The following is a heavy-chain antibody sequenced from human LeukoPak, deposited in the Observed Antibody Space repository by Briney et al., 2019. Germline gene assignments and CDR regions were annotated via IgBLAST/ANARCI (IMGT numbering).Heavy chain of an antibody. Sequence: ASVKVSCTASGYTFTSYGISWVRQAPGQGLEWMGWISAYNGNTNYAQKLQGRVTMTTNTSTSTAYMELRSLRYDDTAVYYCAREYSNSWYYYYYYGMDVWGRGTTVTVSS. CDR1: GYTFTSYG. CDR2: ISAYNGNT. CDR3: AREYSNSWYYYYYYGMDV. V-gene: IGHV1-18*01. D-gene: IGHD6-13*01. J-gene: IGHJ6*02.